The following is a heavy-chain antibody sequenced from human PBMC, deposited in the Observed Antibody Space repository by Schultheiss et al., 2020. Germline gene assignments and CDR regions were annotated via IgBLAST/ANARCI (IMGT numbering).Heavy chain of an antibody. D-gene: IGHD3-3*01. J-gene: IGHJ6*02. Sequence: GGSLRLSCAASGFTFSSYWMHWVRQAPGKGLVWVLRINSDGSSTSYADSVKGRFTISRDNAKNSLYLQMNSLRDEDTAVYYCASTARSAEYFWSGYQNYYYYGMDVWGQGTTVTVSS. CDR3: ASTARSAEYFWSGYQNYYYYGMDV. V-gene: IGHV3-74*01. CDR2: INSDGSST. CDR1: GFTFSSYW.